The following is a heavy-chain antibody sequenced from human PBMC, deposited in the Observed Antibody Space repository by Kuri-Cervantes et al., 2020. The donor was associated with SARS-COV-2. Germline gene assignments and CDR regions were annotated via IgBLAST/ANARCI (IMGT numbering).Heavy chain of an antibody. CDR2: IDPSDSYT. J-gene: IGHJ4*02. D-gene: IGHD3-3*01. Sequence: GGSLRLSCKGSGYSFTSYWISWVRQTPGKGLEWMGRIDPSDSYTNYSPSFQGHVTISADKSISTAYLQWSSLKASDTAMYYCASTVAFWSGYYDYWGQGTLVTVSS. V-gene: IGHV5-10-1*01. CDR1: GYSFTSYW. CDR3: ASTVAFWSGYYDY.